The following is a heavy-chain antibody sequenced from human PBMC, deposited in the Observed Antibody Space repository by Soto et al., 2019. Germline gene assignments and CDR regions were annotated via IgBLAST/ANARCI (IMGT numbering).Heavy chain of an antibody. V-gene: IGHV1-69*13. D-gene: IGHD5-18*01. Sequence: GASVKVSCKASGGTFSSYGISWVRQAPGQGLEWMGGIIPIFGTTNYAQKFQGRVTITADESTSTAYMELSSLRSEDTAVYYCAGGGRDGYSYGSRPAWYFDLWGLGTLVTVPS. J-gene: IGHJ2*01. CDR2: IIPIFGTT. CDR3: AGGGRDGYSYGSRPAWYFDL. CDR1: GGTFSSYG.